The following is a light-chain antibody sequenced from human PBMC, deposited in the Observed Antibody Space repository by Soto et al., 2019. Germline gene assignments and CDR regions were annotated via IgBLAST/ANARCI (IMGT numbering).Light chain of an antibody. Sequence: DIQMTQSPSTLSASVGDRVTITCRASQSISNWLAWYQQKPGKAPKLLIYKASSLESGVPSRFSGSGSGIEFTLTITRLQSDDFPTYYCQQYNSYPITFGQGTRLEIK. J-gene: IGKJ5*01. CDR3: QQYNSYPIT. CDR2: KAS. CDR1: QSISNW. V-gene: IGKV1-5*03.